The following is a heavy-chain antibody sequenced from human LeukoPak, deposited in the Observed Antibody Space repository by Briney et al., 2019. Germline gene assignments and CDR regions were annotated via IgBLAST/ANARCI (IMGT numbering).Heavy chain of an antibody. D-gene: IGHD3-10*01. J-gene: IGHJ4*02. CDR1: GCTFTGDY. CDR2: INPNSGGT. Sequence: PGASVKVSCKASGCTFTGDYMHWVRQAPGQGLEWMGWINPNSGGTNYAQKFQGRVTMTRDTSISTAYMELSRLRSDDTAMYYFAVMFRGVVNRLDYWGQGTLVTVSS. CDR3: AVMFRGVVNRLDY. V-gene: IGHV1-2*02.